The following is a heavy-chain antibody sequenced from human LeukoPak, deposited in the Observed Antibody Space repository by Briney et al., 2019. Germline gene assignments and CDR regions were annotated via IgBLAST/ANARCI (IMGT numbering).Heavy chain of an antibody. J-gene: IGHJ4*02. D-gene: IGHD6-13*01. CDR3: AKDMTIAAAGYFDY. Sequence: GGSLRLSCAASGFTFDDYAMHWVRQAPGKGLEWVSGISWNSGSIGYADSVKGRFTISRDNAKNSLYLQMNSLRAEDTALYYCAKDMTIAAAGYFDYWGQGTLVTVSS. V-gene: IGHV3-9*01. CDR2: ISWNSGSI. CDR1: GFTFDDYA.